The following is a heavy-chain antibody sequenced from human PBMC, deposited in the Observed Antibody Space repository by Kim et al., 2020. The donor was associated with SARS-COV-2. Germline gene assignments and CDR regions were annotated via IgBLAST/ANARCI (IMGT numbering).Heavy chain of an antibody. CDR1: GFTFSSYA. V-gene: IGHV3-23*01. J-gene: IGHJ3*02. D-gene: IGHD2-15*01. Sequence: GGSLRLSCAASGFTFSSYAMSWVRQAPGKGLEWVSAISGSGGSTYYADSVKGRFTISRDNSKNTLYLQMNSLRAEDTAVYYCAKNLARLLRGPDPFYAFDIWGQGTMVTVSS. CDR3: AKNLARLLRGPDPFYAFDI. CDR2: ISGSGGST.